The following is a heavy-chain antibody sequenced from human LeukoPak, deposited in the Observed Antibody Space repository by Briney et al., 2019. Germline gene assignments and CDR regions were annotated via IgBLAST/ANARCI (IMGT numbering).Heavy chain of an antibody. CDR2: IKQDGSEK. CDR3: ARDEQDWKGYYYYYGMDV. J-gene: IGHJ6*02. V-gene: IGHV3-7*01. D-gene: IGHD1-1*01. CDR1: GFTFSSYW. Sequence: GGSLRLSCAASGFTFSSYWTSWVRQAPGKGLEWVANIKQDGSEKYYVDSVKGRFTISRDNAKSSLYLQMNSLRAEDTAVYYCARDEQDWKGYYYYYGMDVWGQGTTVTVSS.